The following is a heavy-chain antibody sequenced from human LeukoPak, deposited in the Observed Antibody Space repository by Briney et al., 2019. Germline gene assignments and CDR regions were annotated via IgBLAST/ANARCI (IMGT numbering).Heavy chain of an antibody. D-gene: IGHD1-1*01. CDR3: AKWKPYSLDY. J-gene: IGHJ4*02. V-gene: IGHV5-51*01. CDR1: GYSLSSYW. Sequence: GASLQISCKGSGYSLSSYWIVWVRQMPGKGLEWMGIIYPGDSDTRYSPSFQGQVTISADKSISTAYLQWSSLKASDTAMYYCAKWKPYSLDYWGRGTLVTVSS. CDR2: IYPGDSDT.